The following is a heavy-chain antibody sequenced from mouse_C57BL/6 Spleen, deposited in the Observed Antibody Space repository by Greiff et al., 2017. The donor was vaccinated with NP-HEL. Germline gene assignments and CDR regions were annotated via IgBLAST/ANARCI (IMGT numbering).Heavy chain of an antibody. CDR3: ARDGYGGMDY. V-gene: IGHV5-4*01. D-gene: IGHD2-2*01. Sequence: EVKVVESGGGLVKPGGSLKLSCAASGFTFSSYAMSWVRQTPEKRLEWVATISDGGSYTYYPDNVKGRFTISRDNAKNNLYLQMSHLKSEDTAMYYCARDGYGGMDYWGQGTSVTVSS. CDR1: GFTFSSYA. J-gene: IGHJ4*01. CDR2: ISDGGSYT.